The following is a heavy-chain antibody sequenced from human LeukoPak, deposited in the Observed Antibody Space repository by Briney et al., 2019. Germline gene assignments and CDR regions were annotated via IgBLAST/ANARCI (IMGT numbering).Heavy chain of an antibody. D-gene: IGHD5-18*01. V-gene: IGHV3-48*01. CDR3: ARDSGGYGLDYFDY. CDR1: GFTFSSYS. Sequence: PGGSLRLSCAVSGFTFSSYSMNWVRQAPGKGLEWVSYISSSSSTIYYADSVKGRFTISRDNAKNSLYLQMNSLRAEDTAVYYCARDSGGYGLDYFDYWGQGTLVTVSS. CDR2: ISSSSSTI. J-gene: IGHJ4*02.